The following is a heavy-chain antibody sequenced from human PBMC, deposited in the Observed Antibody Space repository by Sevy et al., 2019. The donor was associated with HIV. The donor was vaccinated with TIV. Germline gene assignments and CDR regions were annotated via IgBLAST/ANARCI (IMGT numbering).Heavy chain of an antibody. J-gene: IGHJ6*02. CDR3: ARDAQRLPLGELSRNPSARGGMDV. Sequence: GGSLRLSCAASGFTFINYGMYWVRQAPGKGLEWVAFVSSDESNKYYVESVKGRFTISRDNAKNTLYLQMNSLRPEDRAVYYCARDAQRLPLGELSRNPSARGGMDVWGQGTAVTVSS. V-gene: IGHV3-33*07. CDR1: GFTFINYG. D-gene: IGHD3-16*02. CDR2: VSSDESNK.